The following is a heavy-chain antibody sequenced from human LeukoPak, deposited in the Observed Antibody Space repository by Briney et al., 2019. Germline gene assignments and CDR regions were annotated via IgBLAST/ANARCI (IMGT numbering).Heavy chain of an antibody. Sequence: ASVKVSCKASGYTFTSYYMHWVRQAPGQGLEWMGIINPSGGSTSYAQKFQGRVTITRNTSISTAYMELSSLRSEDTAVYYCARGKGRVGGSKLRNRISYYYYYMDVWGKGTTVTVSS. CDR3: ARGKGRVGGSKLRNRISYYYYYMDV. V-gene: IGHV1-46*01. CDR1: GYTFTSYY. D-gene: IGHD1-14*01. CDR2: INPSGGST. J-gene: IGHJ6*03.